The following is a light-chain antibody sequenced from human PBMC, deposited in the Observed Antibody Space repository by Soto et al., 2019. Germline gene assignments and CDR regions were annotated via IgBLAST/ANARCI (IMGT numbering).Light chain of an antibody. CDR1: QDIRSR. J-gene: IGKJ4*01. Sequence: IEMTQSPSSVSASVGDRVTITCRASQDIRSRLAWYQHKPGKAPNLLIYSATTLQSGVPYRFSGSGSGTYFTLTISSLQPEDFATYCCQQANILPPVFGGGIRVEI. V-gene: IGKV1-12*01. CDR3: QQANILPPV. CDR2: SAT.